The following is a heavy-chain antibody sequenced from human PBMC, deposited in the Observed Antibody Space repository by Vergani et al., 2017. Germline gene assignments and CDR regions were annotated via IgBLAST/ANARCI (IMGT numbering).Heavy chain of an antibody. J-gene: IGHJ4*02. V-gene: IGHV4-34*01. D-gene: IGHD1-26*01. CDR2: INHSGST. CDR1: GGSFSGYY. Sequence: QLQLQESGPGLVKPSETLSLTCAVYGGSFSGYYWSWIRQPPGKGLEWIGEINHSGSTNYNPSLKSRVTISVDTSKNQFPLKLSSVTAADAAVYYCAGDRLRCSGGPPQKIIDYWGQGTLVTVSS. CDR3: AGDRLRCSGGPPQKIIDY.